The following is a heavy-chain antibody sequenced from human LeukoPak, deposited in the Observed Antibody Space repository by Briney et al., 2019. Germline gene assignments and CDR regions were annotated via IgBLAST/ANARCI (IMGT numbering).Heavy chain of an antibody. V-gene: IGHV3-30*02. CDR3: AGARPEGYYFDY. CDR1: GFTFSKSG. CDR2: IRYDGSNK. D-gene: IGHD6-6*01. Sequence: GGSLRLSCGASGFTFSKSGIHWVRQAPGKGLEWVAFIRYDGSNKYYADSVKGRFTISRDNSKNTLYLQMNSLRAEDTAVYYCAGARPEGYYFDYWGQGTLVTVSS. J-gene: IGHJ4*02.